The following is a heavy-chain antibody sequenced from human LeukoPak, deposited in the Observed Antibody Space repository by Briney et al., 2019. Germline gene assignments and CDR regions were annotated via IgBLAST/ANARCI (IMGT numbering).Heavy chain of an antibody. CDR3: ARALYCSSTSCPNWFDP. J-gene: IGHJ5*02. CDR1: GFTFSSYW. V-gene: IGHV3-74*01. D-gene: IGHD2-2*01. CDR2: INSDGSST. Sequence: GGSLRLSCAASGFTFSSYWMHWVRHAPGKGLVWVSRINSDGSSTIYADSVKGRFTISRDNAKNTLYLQMNSLRAEDTAVYYCARALYCSSTSCPNWFDPWGQGTLVTVSS.